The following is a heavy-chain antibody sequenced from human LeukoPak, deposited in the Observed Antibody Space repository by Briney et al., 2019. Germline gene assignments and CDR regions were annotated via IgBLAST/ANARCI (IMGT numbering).Heavy chain of an antibody. CDR1: SGSISAYS. CDR2: IYTSGST. J-gene: IGHJ4*02. V-gene: IGHV4-4*07. D-gene: IGHD3-16*01. CDR3: VRWGGTAFDY. Sequence: SETLSLTCTVSSGSISAYSWSWTRQPAGKGLEWIGRIYTSGSTNYNPSLKSRVTMSADRSKNQFSLKLSSVTAADTAVYYCVRWGGTAFDYWGQGTLVTVSS.